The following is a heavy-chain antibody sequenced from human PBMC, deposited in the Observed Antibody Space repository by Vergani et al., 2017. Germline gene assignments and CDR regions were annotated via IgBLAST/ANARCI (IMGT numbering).Heavy chain of an antibody. Sequence: EVQLLESGGGLVQPGGSLRLSCAASGFTFSSYAMSWVRQAPGKGLEWVSAISGSGGSTYYADSVKGRFTISRDNSKNTLYLQMNSLRAEDTAVYYCAKDGRGYSYGSPYYYYGMDVWGQGTTVTVSS. CDR2: ISGSGGST. CDR1: GFTFSSYA. CDR3: AKDGRGYSYGSPYYYYGMDV. D-gene: IGHD5-18*01. J-gene: IGHJ6*02. V-gene: IGHV3-23*01.